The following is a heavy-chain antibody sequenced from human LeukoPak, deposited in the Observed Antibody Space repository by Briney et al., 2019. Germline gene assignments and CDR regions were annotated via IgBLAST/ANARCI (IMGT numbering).Heavy chain of an antibody. CDR3: ARQAYGYCSSTSCSRYMDV. CDR1: GYSLTSYW. V-gene: IGHV5-51*01. CDR2: IYPGDSDT. Sequence: GESLKISCKGSGYSLTSYWIGWVRQMPGKGLEWMGIIYPGDSDTRYSPSFQGQVTISAGKSISTAYLQWSSLKASDTAMYYCARQAYGYCSSTSCSRYMDVWGKGTTVTVSS. D-gene: IGHD2-2*01. J-gene: IGHJ6*03.